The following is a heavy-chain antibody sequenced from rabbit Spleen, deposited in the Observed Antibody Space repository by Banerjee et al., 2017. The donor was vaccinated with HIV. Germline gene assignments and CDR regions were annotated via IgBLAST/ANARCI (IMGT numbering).Heavy chain of an antibody. V-gene: IGHV1S7*01. J-gene: IGHJ4*01. Sequence: QSLEESGGDLVQPGGSLKLSCKASGFTLSSYYMNWVRQAPGKGLEWIGYIDPVFGITYYANWVNGRFSISRENTQNTVDLKMTSLTAADTATYFCVRDAGATLYGYIDLNFWGPGTLVTVS. D-gene: IGHD6-1*01. CDR1: GFTLSSYY. CDR3: VRDAGATLYGYIDLNF. CDR2: IDPVFGIT.